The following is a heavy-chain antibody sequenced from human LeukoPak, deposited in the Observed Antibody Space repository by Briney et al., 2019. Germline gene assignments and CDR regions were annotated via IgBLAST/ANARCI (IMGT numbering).Heavy chain of an antibody. Sequence: GGSLRLSCAASGFPFYSYVMTWVRQAPGKGLEWVSVISGSGGLTYHADSVKGRFTVSRDNSKNTLYLQMNSLRAEDTAVYSCAKGYYDYIWGSYRSDAFDIWGQGTMVTVSS. CDR1: GFPFYSYV. D-gene: IGHD3-16*02. J-gene: IGHJ3*02. V-gene: IGHV3-23*01. CDR3: AKGYYDYIWGSYRSDAFDI. CDR2: ISGSGGLT.